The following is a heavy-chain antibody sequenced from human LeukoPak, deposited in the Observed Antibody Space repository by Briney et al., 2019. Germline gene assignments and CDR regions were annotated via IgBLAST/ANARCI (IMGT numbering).Heavy chain of an antibody. CDR2: ISSSSSYR. V-gene: IGHV3-21*01. Sequence: PGGSLRLSCAASGFTFSTYSMNWVRQAPGKGLEWVSSISSSSSYRYYADSVNGRFTISRDNAKNSLYLQMNSLRAEDTVVYYCARGSSSSGWYRWFDYWGQGTLVAVSS. CDR3: ARGSSSSGWYRWFDY. CDR1: GFTFSTYS. D-gene: IGHD6-19*01. J-gene: IGHJ4*02.